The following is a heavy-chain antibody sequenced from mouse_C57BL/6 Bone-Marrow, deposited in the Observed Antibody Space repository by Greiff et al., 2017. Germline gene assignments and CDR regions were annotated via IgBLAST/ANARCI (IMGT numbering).Heavy chain of an antibody. D-gene: IGHD2-4*01. CDR2: IYPGDGDT. V-gene: IGHV1-82*01. Sequence: QVQLQQSGPELVKPGASVKISCKASGYAFSSSWMNWVKQRPGKGLEWIGRIYPGDGDTNYNGKFKGKATLTADKSSSTAYMQLSSLTSEDSAVYFCASPHDYDGAMDYWGQGTSVTVSS. CDR1: GYAFSSSW. J-gene: IGHJ4*01. CDR3: ASPHDYDGAMDY.